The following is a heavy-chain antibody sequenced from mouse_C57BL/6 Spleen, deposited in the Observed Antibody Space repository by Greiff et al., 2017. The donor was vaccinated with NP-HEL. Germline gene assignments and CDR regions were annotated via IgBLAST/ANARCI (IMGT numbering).Heavy chain of an antibody. Sequence: EVQVVESGGGLVQPGGSLKLSCAASGFTFSDYYMYWVRQTPEKRLEWVAYISNGGGSTYYPDTVKGRFTITRDNAKNTLYLQMSRMKSEDEAMYYCGSTSAMSTAGWFAYWGQGTMVTVSA. CDR3: GSTSAMSTAGWFAY. CDR2: ISNGGGST. D-gene: IGHD2-4*01. V-gene: IGHV5-12*01. J-gene: IGHJ3*01. CDR1: GFTFSDYY.